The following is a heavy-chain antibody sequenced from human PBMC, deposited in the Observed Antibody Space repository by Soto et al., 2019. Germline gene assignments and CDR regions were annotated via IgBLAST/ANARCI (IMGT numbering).Heavy chain of an antibody. J-gene: IGHJ6*02. CDR1: GGPITNY. D-gene: IGHD4-17*01. Sequence: QVQLQESGPGLVKPSQTLSLTCTVSGGPITNYWSWIRQHPGKGLEWIGYNYDSGSTYYNPSLKSRVTMSLDTSKNQLSLKLTSVTAADTAVYYCARVNLDYVTGMDVWGQGTTVTVSS. V-gene: IGHV4-31*03. CDR2: NYDSGST. CDR3: ARVNLDYVTGMDV.